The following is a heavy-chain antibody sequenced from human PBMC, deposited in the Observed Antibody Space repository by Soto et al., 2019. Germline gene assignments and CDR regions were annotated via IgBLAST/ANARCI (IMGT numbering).Heavy chain of an antibody. CDR3: ARAVVGWGSYYYYYGMDV. D-gene: IGHD7-27*01. CDR2: IKQDGSEK. Sequence: GGSLRLSCAASGFTFSSYWMSWVRQAPGKGLEWVANIKQDGSEKYYVDSVKGRFTISRDNVKNSLYLQMNSLRAEDTAVYYCARAVVGWGSYYYYYGMDVWGQGTTVTVSS. CDR1: GFTFSSYW. V-gene: IGHV3-7*03. J-gene: IGHJ6*02.